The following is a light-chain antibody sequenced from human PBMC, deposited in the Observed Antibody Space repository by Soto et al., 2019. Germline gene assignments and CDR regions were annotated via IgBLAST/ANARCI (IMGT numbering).Light chain of an antibody. CDR2: EVT. V-gene: IGLV2-8*01. CDR3: TSFAGINNFVV. Sequence: QSVLTQPPSASGSLGQSVTISCTGTSSDVGAYNYVSWYQQHPGKAPKLMIYEVTRRPSGVPDRFSGSKSGNTASLNVSGLQTEDEADYYCTSFAGINNFVVFGGGTKLTVL. CDR1: SSDVGAYNY. J-gene: IGLJ2*01.